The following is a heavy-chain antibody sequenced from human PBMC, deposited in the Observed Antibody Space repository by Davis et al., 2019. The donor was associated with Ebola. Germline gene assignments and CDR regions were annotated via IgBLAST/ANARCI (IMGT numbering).Heavy chain of an antibody. CDR3: AKDRKSGIQSLFDH. CDR1: GFTFNTYA. CDR2: ISGSGGSA. D-gene: IGHD3-10*01. V-gene: IGHV3-23*01. Sequence: PGGSLRLSCAASGFTFNTYAMSWVRLAPGKGLEWVSGISGSGGSAYYLDSVKGRFTISRDNSKNTLDLQMNSLRADDTAIYYCAKDRKSGIQSLFDHWGQGTLVTVSS. J-gene: IGHJ4*02.